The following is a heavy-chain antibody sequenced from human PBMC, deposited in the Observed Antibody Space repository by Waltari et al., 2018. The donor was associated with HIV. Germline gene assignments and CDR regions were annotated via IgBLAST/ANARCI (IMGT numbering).Heavy chain of an antibody. CDR2: ISWNSGDI. J-gene: IGHJ6*02. V-gene: IGHV3-9*01. CDR3: VKDGASTIFGVLNGMDV. D-gene: IGHD3-3*01. CDR1: GITFDDYA. Sequence: EVQLVESGGGSVQPGRSLRLSCTASGITFDDYAMHWLRQPPGKGLEWVSGISWNSGDIAYADSVKRRFTISRDNTKNSLFLQMNSVRVEDTALYYCVKDGASTIFGVLNGMDVWGQGTTVTVSS.